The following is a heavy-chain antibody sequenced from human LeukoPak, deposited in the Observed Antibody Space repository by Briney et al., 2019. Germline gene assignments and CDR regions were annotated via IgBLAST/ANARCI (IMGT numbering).Heavy chain of an antibody. V-gene: IGHV1-18*01. CDR3: ARDLRCYYDSSGYYLGTYYYYYMDV. Sequence: ASVKVSCKASGYTFTSYGISWVRQAPGQGLEWMGWISAYNGNTNYAQKLQGRVTMTTDTSTSTAYMELRSLRSDDTAVYYCARDLRCYYDSSGYYLGTYYYYYMDVWGKGTTVTVSS. CDR2: ISAYNGNT. CDR1: GYTFTSYG. D-gene: IGHD3-22*01. J-gene: IGHJ6*03.